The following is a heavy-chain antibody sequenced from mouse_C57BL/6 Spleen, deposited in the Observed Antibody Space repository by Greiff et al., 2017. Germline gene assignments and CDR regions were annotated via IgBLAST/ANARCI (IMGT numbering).Heavy chain of an antibody. Sequence: QVQLQQPGAELVMPGASVKLSCKASGYTFTSYWMHWVKQRPGQGLEWIGEIDPSDSYTNYNQKFKGKSTLTVDKSSSTAYMQLSSLTSEDSAVYYCAYSSGFSFDYWGQGTTLTVSS. CDR2: IDPSDSYT. J-gene: IGHJ2*01. CDR1: GYTFTSYW. CDR3: AYSSGFSFDY. V-gene: IGHV1-69*01. D-gene: IGHD3-2*02.